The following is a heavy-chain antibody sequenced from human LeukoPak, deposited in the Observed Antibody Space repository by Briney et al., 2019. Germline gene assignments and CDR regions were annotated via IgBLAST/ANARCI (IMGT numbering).Heavy chain of an antibody. Sequence: PSETLSLTCTVSGDSMSGYWAWVRRPAGKGPEWIGRISTSGGTDYNPSLKSRITMSVDTSKNQFSLKLRSMTAADTAVYYCARSNSGSYGWFDPWGQGTLVTVSS. CDR2: ISTSGGT. J-gene: IGHJ5*02. CDR3: ARSNSGSYGWFDP. D-gene: IGHD1-26*01. CDR1: GDSMSGY. V-gene: IGHV4-4*07.